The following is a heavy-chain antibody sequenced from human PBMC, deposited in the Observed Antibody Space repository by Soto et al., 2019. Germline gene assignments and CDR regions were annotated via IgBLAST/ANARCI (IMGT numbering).Heavy chain of an antibody. CDR3: AKALWFGESSHYFDY. Sequence: EVQLLESGGGLVQVGGSLRLSCVGSGFGFDSYAMSWVRQAPGKGLEWVSGIGSSGGAIVYADSVRGRFTISRDNSRNALYLHMNSLRAGDTAVHYCAKALWFGESSHYFDYWGQGTLVTVSS. V-gene: IGHV3-23*01. CDR1: GFGFDSYA. CDR2: IGSSGGAI. D-gene: IGHD3-10*01. J-gene: IGHJ4*02.